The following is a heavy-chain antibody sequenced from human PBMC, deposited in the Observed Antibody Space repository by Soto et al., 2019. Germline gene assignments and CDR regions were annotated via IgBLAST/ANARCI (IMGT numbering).Heavy chain of an antibody. V-gene: IGHV1-8*01. J-gene: IGHJ6*02. Sequence: ASVKVSCKAFGYTFTSYDINWVRQATGQGLEWMGWMNPNSGNTGYAQKFQGRVTMTRNTSISTAYMELSSLRSEDTAVYYCARGFVLRFLEWLSPYYYYGMDVWGQGTTVTVSS. CDR2: MNPNSGNT. D-gene: IGHD3-3*01. CDR1: GYTFTSYD. CDR3: ARGFVLRFLEWLSPYYYYGMDV.